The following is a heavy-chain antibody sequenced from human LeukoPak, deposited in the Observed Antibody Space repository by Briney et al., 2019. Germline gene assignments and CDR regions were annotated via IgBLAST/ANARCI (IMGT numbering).Heavy chain of an antibody. CDR2: IQYDGTNK. Sequence: GGSLRLSCAASGFTFSGYNIHWVRQAPGKGLEWVAFIQYDGTNKYYADSLKGRFTISRDNSKNTLYLQMNSLRAEDTAVYYCAKDHGDDVDYWGQGTLVTVSS. J-gene: IGHJ4*02. D-gene: IGHD4-17*01. CDR3: AKDHGDDVDY. CDR1: GFTFSGYN. V-gene: IGHV3-30*02.